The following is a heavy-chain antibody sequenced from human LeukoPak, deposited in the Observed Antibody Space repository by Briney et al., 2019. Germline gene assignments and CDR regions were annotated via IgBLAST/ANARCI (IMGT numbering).Heavy chain of an antibody. V-gene: IGHV3-48*03. Sequence: GGSLRLSCAASGFTFNSYEMNWVRQAPGKGLECISYISSSGTTIYYADSVKGRFTISRDNAKNSLYLQMNSLRAEDTAVYYCARDSYGESAGVCAFDIWGQGAMVTVSS. CDR2: ISSSGTTI. CDR3: ARDSYGESAGVCAFDI. CDR1: GFTFNSYE. D-gene: IGHD4-17*01. J-gene: IGHJ3*02.